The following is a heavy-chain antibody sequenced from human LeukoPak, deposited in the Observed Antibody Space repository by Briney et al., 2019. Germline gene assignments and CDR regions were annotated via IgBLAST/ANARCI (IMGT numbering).Heavy chain of an antibody. CDR2: IYHSGST. D-gene: IGHD3-16*01. CDR1: GYSISSGYY. Sequence: SETLSLTCAVSGYSISSGYYWGWIRQPPGKGLEWIGSIYHSGSTYYNPSLKSRVTISVDTSKNQFSLKLSSVTAADTAVYYCARDRTFGDFDYWGQGTLFTVSS. CDR3: ARDRTFGDFDY. V-gene: IGHV4-38-2*02. J-gene: IGHJ4*02.